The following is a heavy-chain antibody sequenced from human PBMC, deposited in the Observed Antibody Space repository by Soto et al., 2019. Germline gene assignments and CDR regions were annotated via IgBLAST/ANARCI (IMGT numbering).Heavy chain of an antibody. Sequence: EVQLLESGGGLVQPGGSLRLSCAASGFTFSSYAMSWVRQAPGKGLEWVSAISGSGGSTYYADSVKGRFTISRDNSKKTLYLQMNSLRAEDTAVYYCANSPLRGAIHDYGDYDYDYWGQGTLVTVSS. CDR3: ANSPLRGAIHDYGDYDYDY. J-gene: IGHJ4*02. V-gene: IGHV3-23*01. CDR1: GFTFSSYA. D-gene: IGHD4-17*01. CDR2: ISGSGGST.